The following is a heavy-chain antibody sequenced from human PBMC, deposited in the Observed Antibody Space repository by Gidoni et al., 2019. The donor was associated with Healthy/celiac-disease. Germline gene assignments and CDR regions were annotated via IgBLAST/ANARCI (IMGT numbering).Heavy chain of an antibody. CDR3: AKDRRYNWNYDY. CDR1: GFTFSSYA. CDR2: ISGSGGST. V-gene: IGHV3-23*01. D-gene: IGHD1-7*01. J-gene: IGHJ4*02. Sequence: EVHLLESGGGLVQPGVSLRLSCAASGFTFSSYAMSWFRQAPGKGLDWVSAISGSGGSTYYADSVRGRFTISRDNYKNTLYLQMNSLRAEDTAVYYCAKDRRYNWNYDYWGQGTLVTVSS.